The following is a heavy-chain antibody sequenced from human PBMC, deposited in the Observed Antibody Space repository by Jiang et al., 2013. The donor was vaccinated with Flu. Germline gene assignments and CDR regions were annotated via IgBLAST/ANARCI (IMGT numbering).Heavy chain of an antibody. CDR2: IFYTGIT. CDR3: ARDSPRPIVGASYYYYGMDV. CDR1: GGSISSDAYY. D-gene: IGHD1-26*01. Sequence: KPSQTLSLTCIVSGGSISSDAYYWSWIRQPPGKGLEWIGYIFYTGITYYNPSLKSRVTISVDTSKNQFSLKLSSVTAADTAVYYCARDSPRPIVGASYYYYGMDVWGQGTTVTVSS. J-gene: IGHJ6*02. V-gene: IGHV4-31*03.